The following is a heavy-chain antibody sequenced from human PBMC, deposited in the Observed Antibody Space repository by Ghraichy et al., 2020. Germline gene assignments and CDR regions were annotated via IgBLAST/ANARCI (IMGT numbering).Heavy chain of an antibody. V-gene: IGHV3-48*02. CDR1: GFTFSIYS. CDR3: ARDLDDISNYYYTAYDF. CDR2: IGYTGTA. Sequence: GGSLRLSCAASGFTFSIYSMNWVRQAPGKGLEWVSFIGYTGTAHYADSVKGRFTVSRNNAQNSLYLQINSLRDEDTAVYYCARDLDDISNYYYTAYDFWGQGTMVTVSS. J-gene: IGHJ3*01. D-gene: IGHD3-22*01.